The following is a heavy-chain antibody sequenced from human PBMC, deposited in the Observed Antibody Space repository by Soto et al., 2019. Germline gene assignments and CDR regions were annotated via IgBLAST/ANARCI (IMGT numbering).Heavy chain of an antibody. CDR3: AKDLGDAIWVYGMDV. J-gene: IGHJ6*02. D-gene: IGHD2-21*01. V-gene: IGHV3-23*01. CDR2: ISGSGGST. CDR1: GFTFSSYA. Sequence: EVQLLESGGGLVQPGGSLRPSCAASGFTFSSYAMSWVRQAPGKGLEWVSAISGSGGSTYYADSVKGRFTISRDNSKNTLYLQMNSLRAEDTAVYYCAKDLGDAIWVYGMDVWGQGTTVTDSS.